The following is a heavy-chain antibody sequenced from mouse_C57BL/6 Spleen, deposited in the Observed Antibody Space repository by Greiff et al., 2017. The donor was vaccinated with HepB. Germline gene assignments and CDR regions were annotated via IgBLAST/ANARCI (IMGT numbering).Heavy chain of an antibody. Sequence: VQLQQSGAELVRPGTSVKVSCKASGYAFTNYLIEWVKQRPGQGLAWIGVINPGSGGTNYNEKFKGKATLTADKSSSTAYMQLSSLTSEDSAVYFCARWKGDYFDYWGQGTTLTVSS. CDR2: INPGSGGT. V-gene: IGHV1-54*01. CDR3: ARWKGDYFDY. CDR1: GYAFTNYL. J-gene: IGHJ2*01.